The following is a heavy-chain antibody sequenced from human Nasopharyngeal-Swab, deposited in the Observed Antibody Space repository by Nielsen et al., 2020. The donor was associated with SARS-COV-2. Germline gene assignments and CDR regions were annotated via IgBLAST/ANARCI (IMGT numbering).Heavy chain of an antibody. CDR1: GFTFSSYA. J-gene: IGHJ4*02. CDR3: AKVWGWLPSPRVYFDY. D-gene: IGHD5-24*01. CDR2: ISGSGGST. V-gene: IGHV3-23*01. Sequence: GESLKISCAASGFTFSSYAMSWVRQAPGKGLEWVSAISGSGGSTYYADSVKGRFTISRDNSKNTLYLQMNSLRAEDTAVYYCAKVWGWLPSPRVYFDYWGRGTLVNVSS.